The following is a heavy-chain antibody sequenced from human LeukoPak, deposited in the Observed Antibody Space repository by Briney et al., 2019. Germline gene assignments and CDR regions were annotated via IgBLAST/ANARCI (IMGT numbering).Heavy chain of an antibody. Sequence: PGGSLRLSCAASGFTFSSYEMNWVRQAPGKGLEWVSYTSASASSIYYADSVKGRFTISRDNSKNTLYLQMNSLRAEDTAVYYCAKSSGVRYYDSSGYFDYWGQGTLVTVSS. J-gene: IGHJ4*02. CDR1: GFTFSSYE. CDR3: AKSSGVRYYDSSGYFDY. CDR2: TSASASSI. V-gene: IGHV3-23*01. D-gene: IGHD3-22*01.